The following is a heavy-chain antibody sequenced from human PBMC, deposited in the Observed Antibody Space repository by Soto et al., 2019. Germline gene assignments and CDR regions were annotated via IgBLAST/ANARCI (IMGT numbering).Heavy chain of an antibody. Sequence: KASETLSLTCTVSGGSISSGGFYWSWIRQHPGQGLEWIGYTYCRGNTYYNPSLKSRLTISVDTSKNQFSLKLSSVTAADSAVYYCARVTDNWYRRVDPWGQGTLVTVSS. J-gene: IGHJ5*02. D-gene: IGHD1-20*01. CDR3: ARVTDNWYRRVDP. CDR2: TYCRGNT. CDR1: GGSISSGGFY. V-gene: IGHV4-31*03.